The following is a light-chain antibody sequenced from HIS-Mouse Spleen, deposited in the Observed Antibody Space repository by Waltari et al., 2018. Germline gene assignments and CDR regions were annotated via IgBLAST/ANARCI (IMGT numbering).Light chain of an antibody. V-gene: IGLV1-44*01. J-gene: IGLJ1*01. CDR3: AAWDDSLNGNYV. CDR1: SSNIGRNT. Sequence: QSVLTQPPSASGTPGQRVTISCSASSSNIGRNTVNWYTQLPGTAPKLLIYSNNQRPSGVPDRFSGSKSGTSASLAISGLQSEDEADYYCAAWDDSLNGNYVFGTGTKVTVL. CDR2: SNN.